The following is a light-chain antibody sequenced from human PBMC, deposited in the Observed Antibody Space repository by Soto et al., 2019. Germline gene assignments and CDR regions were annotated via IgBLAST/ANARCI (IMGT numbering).Light chain of an antibody. Sequence: DIVMTQSPASLAVSLGERATINCKSSQSVFYISNEKNYLAWYQQKPGQPPKLLIYWASIRESGVPDRFSGSGSGTDFTLTIDTLQAEDVAVYYCQQYYTTPPVTFGQGTRVEIK. CDR1: QSVFYISNEKNY. CDR3: QQYYTTPPVT. J-gene: IGKJ1*01. V-gene: IGKV4-1*01. CDR2: WAS.